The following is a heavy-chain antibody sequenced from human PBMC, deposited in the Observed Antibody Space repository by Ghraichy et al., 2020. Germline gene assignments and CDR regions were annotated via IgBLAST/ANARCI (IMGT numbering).Heavy chain of an antibody. Sequence: SETLSLTCTVSGDPISSHYWSWIRQPPGKGLEWIGYIYYTGSTNYNPSLKSRVTISIDTSKNQISLKLSSVTAADTAVYYCARRPGARFDPWGQGTLVTVSS. V-gene: IGHV4-59*08. CDR1: GDPISSHY. J-gene: IGHJ5*02. CDR3: ARRPGARFDP. CDR2: IYYTGST.